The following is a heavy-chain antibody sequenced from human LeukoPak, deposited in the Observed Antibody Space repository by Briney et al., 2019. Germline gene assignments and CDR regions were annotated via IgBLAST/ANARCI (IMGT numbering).Heavy chain of an antibody. CDR2: ISSSSSYI. V-gene: IGHV3-21*01. CDR3: ARSWGRDFDY. CDR1: GFTFSSYS. D-gene: IGHD3-16*01. J-gene: IGHJ4*02. Sequence: GGSLRLSCAASGFTFSSYSMNWVRQAPGKGLEWVSSISSSSSYIYYADSVKGRFTIPRDNAKNSLYLQMNSPRAEDTAVYYCARSWGRDFDYWGQGTLVTVSS.